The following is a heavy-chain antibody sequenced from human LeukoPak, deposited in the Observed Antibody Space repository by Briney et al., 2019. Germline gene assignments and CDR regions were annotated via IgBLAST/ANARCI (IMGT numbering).Heavy chain of an antibody. Sequence: LSLTCAVSGASISSSNWWYWVRQSPGKGLEWISNIRTTAEGVKYAYYADSVKGRVTISRDDGKNTLYLHMNSLRDDDTAVYYCATDQRYAFDYWGQGILVTVSS. D-gene: IGHD3-9*01. CDR1: GASISSSNW. CDR2: IRTTAEGVKYA. CDR3: ATDQRYAFDY. V-gene: IGHV3-48*02. J-gene: IGHJ4*02.